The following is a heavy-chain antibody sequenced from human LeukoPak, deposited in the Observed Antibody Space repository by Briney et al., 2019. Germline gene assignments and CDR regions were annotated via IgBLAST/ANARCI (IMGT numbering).Heavy chain of an antibody. Sequence: SETLSLTCTVSGGSISSYYWSWIRQPPGKGLEWIAYMSNSGSTYYNPSLKSRVTISVDTSKNQFSLKLSSVTAADTAVYYCARGDDAFDIWGQGTMVTVSS. CDR2: MSNSGST. CDR3: ARGDDAFDI. V-gene: IGHV4-59*12. CDR1: GGSISSYY. J-gene: IGHJ3*02.